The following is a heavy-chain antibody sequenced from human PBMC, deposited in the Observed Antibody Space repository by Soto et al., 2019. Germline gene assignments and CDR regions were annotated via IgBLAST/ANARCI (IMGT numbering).Heavy chain of an antibody. CDR3: ARHYYDFWSGYPDWFDP. CDR2: IYYSGST. V-gene: IGHV4-39*01. D-gene: IGHD3-3*01. Sequence: SETLSLTCTVSGGSISSSSYYWGWIRQPPGKGLEWIGSIYYSGSTYYNPSLKSRVTISVDTSKNQFSLKLSSVTAADTAVYYCARHYYDFWSGYPDWFDPWGQGTLVTVYS. CDR1: GGSISSSSYY. J-gene: IGHJ5*02.